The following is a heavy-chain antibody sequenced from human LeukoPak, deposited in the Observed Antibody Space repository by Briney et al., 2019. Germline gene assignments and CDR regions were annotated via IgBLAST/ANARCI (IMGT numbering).Heavy chain of an antibody. V-gene: IGHV3-53*01. D-gene: IGHD1-26*01. CDR3: GSGSCPDY. CDR2: IYSGGST. CDR1: GFTFTNHG. Sequence: GGSLRLSCAASGFTFTNHGMNWVRQAPGKGLEWVSVIYSGGSTYYADSVKGRFTISRDNSKNTLYLQMNSLRAEDTAVYYCGSGSCPDYWGQGTLVTVSS. J-gene: IGHJ4*02.